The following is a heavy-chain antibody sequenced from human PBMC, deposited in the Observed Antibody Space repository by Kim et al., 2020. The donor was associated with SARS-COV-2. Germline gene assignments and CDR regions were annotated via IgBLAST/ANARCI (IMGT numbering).Heavy chain of an antibody. CDR3: ARDVSTMVRGVKERYYY. D-gene: IGHD3-10*01. CDR2: ISYDGSNK. Sequence: GGSLRLSCAASGFTFSSYAMHWVRQAPGKGLEWVAVISYDGSNKYYADSVKGRFTISRDNSKNTLYLQMNSLRAEDTAVYYCARDVSTMVRGVKERYYY. CDR1: GFTFSSYA. J-gene: IGHJ6*01. V-gene: IGHV3-30*04.